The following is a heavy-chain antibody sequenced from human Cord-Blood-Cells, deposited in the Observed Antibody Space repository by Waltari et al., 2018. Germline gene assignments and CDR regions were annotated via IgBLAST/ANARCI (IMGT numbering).Heavy chain of an antibody. CDR1: GFTFSSYG. D-gene: IGHD3-16*01. J-gene: IGHJ4*02. CDR2: ISYDGSNK. Sequence: QVQLVESGGGVVQPGRSLRLSCAASGFTFSSYGMHWVRQAPGKGLEWVAVISYDGSNKYYADSVKGRFTISRDNSKNTLYLQMNSLRAEDTAVYHCAKDVSWGLDYWGQGTLVTVSS. V-gene: IGHV3-30*18. CDR3: AKDVSWGLDY.